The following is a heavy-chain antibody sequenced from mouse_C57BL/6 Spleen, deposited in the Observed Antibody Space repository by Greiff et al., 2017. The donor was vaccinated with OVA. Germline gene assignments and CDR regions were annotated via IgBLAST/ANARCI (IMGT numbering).Heavy chain of an antibody. CDR2: IDPETGGT. J-gene: IGHJ3*01. CDR3: TSLAMVTTGFAY. D-gene: IGHD2-2*01. CDR1: GYTFTDYE. V-gene: IGHV1-15*01. Sequence: VKLQESGAELVRPGASVTLSCKASGYTFTDYEMHWVKQTPVHGLEWIGAIDPETGGTAYNQKFKGKAILTADKSSSTAYMELRSLTSEDSAVYYCTSLAMVTTGFAYWGQGTLVTVSA.